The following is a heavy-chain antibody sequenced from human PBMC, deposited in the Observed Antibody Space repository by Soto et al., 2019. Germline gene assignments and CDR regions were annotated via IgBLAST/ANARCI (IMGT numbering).Heavy chain of an antibody. CDR3: ARVPYSSSWYGRGYWFDP. CDR1: GYTFTSYD. Sequence: QVQLVQPGAEVKKPGASVKVSCKASGYTFTSYDINWVRQATGQGLEWMGWMNPNSGNTGYAQKFQGRVTMTRNTSISTAYMELSSLRSEDTAVYYCARVPYSSSWYGRGYWFDPWGQGTLVTVSS. V-gene: IGHV1-8*01. J-gene: IGHJ5*02. CDR2: MNPNSGNT. D-gene: IGHD6-13*01.